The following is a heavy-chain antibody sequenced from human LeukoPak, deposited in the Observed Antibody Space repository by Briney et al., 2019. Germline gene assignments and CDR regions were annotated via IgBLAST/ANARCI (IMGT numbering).Heavy chain of an antibody. J-gene: IGHJ4*02. Sequence: RTGGSLRLSCAVSGFTFSSYAMSWVRQAPGKGLEWVSGISGRGGSTFYPDSVKGRFTISRDNSKNTLCLQMNSLRAEDTAVYYCAKDGGSYPFSVDYWGQGTLVTVSS. D-gene: IGHD1-26*01. CDR3: AKDGGSYPFSVDY. CDR1: GFTFSSYA. CDR2: ISGRGGST. V-gene: IGHV3-23*01.